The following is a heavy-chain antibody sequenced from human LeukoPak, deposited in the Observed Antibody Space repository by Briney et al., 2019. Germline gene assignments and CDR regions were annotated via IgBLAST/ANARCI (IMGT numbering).Heavy chain of an antibody. CDR1: GSSISSGGYY. CDR3: ARDQGRGYSYGLRGVFDY. V-gene: IGHV4-31*03. D-gene: IGHD5-18*01. J-gene: IGHJ4*02. CDR2: IYYSGST. Sequence: SQTLSLTCTVSGSSISSGGYYWSWIRQHPGKGLEWIGYIYYSGSTYYNPSLNSRVTISVDTSKNQFSLKLSSVTAADTAVYYCARDQGRGYSYGLRGVFDYWGQGTLVTVSS.